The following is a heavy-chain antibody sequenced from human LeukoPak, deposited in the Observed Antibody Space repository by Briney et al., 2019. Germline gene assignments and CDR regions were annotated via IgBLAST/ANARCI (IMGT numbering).Heavy chain of an antibody. Sequence: PSETLSLTCTVFGGSISSGDYYWSWIRQPPGKGLEWIGYIYYSGSTYYNPSLKSRVTISVDTSKNQFSLKLSSVTAADTAVYYCARGGYSYGYPWFDPWGQGTLVTVSS. D-gene: IGHD5-18*01. CDR2: IYYSGST. CDR3: ARGGYSYGYPWFDP. CDR1: GGSISSGDYY. V-gene: IGHV4-30-4*01. J-gene: IGHJ5*02.